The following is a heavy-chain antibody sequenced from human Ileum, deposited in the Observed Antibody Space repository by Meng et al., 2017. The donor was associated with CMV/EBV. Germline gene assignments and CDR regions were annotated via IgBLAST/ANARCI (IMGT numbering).Heavy chain of an antibody. CDR3: AKSLVDKAMDLDE. CDR2: IDSSDRT. CDR1: GFTFSSFA. D-gene: IGHD5-18*01. J-gene: IGHJ4*02. V-gene: IGHV3-23*01. Sequence: GESLKISCSAPGFTFSSFAMTWVRQAPGKGLEWVSTIDSSDRTYYADSFRGRFTISRDNSMNTLHPQMNSLRAEDTAVYYCAKSLVDKAMDLDEWSQETLVTVSS.